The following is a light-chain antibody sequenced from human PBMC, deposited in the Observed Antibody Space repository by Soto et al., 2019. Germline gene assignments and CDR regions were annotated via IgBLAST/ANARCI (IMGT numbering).Light chain of an antibody. Sequence: DIQMTQSPSSLSASVGDRVTITCRASQGITKYLAWFQQRPGKAPRSLICATSILQSGAPSRFSGSGSGTDFPLTISSLQPDDFATYYCQQYESYPRTFGQGTKLE. CDR1: QGITKY. J-gene: IGKJ2*01. CDR2: ATS. V-gene: IGKV1-16*01. CDR3: QQYESYPRT.